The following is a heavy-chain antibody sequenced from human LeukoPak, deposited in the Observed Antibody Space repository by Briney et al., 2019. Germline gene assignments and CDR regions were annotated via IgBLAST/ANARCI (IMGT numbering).Heavy chain of an antibody. CDR1: GFTFTDSA. D-gene: IGHD1-7*01. CDR2: ISTSGGAT. Sequence: PGRSLRLSCGFSGFTFTDSAMTWVRQARGKGRGWVSAISTSGGATIYTASVKDRFTISRDNSKNTLYLQMNSLRAEDTAIYYCAKGGNYAPLDYWGQGTLVTVSS. V-gene: IGHV3-23*01. CDR3: AKGGNYAPLDY. J-gene: IGHJ4*02.